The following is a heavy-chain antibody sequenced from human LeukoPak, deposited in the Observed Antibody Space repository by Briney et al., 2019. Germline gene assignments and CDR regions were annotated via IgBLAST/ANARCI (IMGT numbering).Heavy chain of an antibody. CDR2: VSVYDGASS. CDR1: GVSISSTSYY. V-gene: IGHV4-39*01. CDR3: ARIVTLFGGVPESYYLDV. D-gene: IGHD3-3*01. Sequence: SETLSLTCTVSGVSISSTSYYWGWIRQPPGKGLEWIGSVSVYDGASSYYNPSLKSRVSISFDTSNNQFSLKVRSVSASDTGVYYCARIVTLFGGVPESYYLDVWGKGTTLTASS. J-gene: IGHJ6*04.